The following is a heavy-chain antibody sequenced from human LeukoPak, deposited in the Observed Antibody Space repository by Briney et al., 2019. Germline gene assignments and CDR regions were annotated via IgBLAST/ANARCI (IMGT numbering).Heavy chain of an antibody. CDR2: IKQDGSEK. V-gene: IGHV3-7*03. CDR3: ARGQTTVTN. D-gene: IGHD4-17*01. CDR1: GFTFSSYW. J-gene: IGHJ4*02. Sequence: GGSLRLSCAASGFTFSSYWMSWVRQAPGKGLEWVANIKQDGSEKYYLDSVKGRFTISRNNARNSLYLQMNSLRAEDTAVYYCARGQTTVTNWGQGTLVTVSS.